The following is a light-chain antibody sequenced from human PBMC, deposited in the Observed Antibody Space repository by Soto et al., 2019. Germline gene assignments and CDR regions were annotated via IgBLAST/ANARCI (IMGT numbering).Light chain of an antibody. CDR1: QSISSW. Sequence: DIQMTQSPSTLSASVGDRVTITCRASQSISSWLAWYQQKPGKAPKLLIYDASSLESGVPSRFRGIGSGTEFTLTISSLQPDDFATYYCQLLKTFGQGTKVEIK. V-gene: IGKV1-5*01. J-gene: IGKJ1*01. CDR3: QLLKT. CDR2: DAS.